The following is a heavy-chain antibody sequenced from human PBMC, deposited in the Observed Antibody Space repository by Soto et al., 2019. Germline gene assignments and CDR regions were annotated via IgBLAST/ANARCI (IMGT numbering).Heavy chain of an antibody. CDR3: ARSAITLFGVVSIPPHYYSGMDV. Sequence: QVQLVQSGAEVKKPGSSVKVSCKASGGTFNRYAISWVRQAPGQGLEWMGGIIPIFGIGNDAQRFQGRVTITADESTGTAYMELSSLRSEDTGVYYCARSAITLFGVVSIPPHYYSGMDVWGQGTTVTVSS. CDR2: IIPIFGIG. V-gene: IGHV1-69*01. CDR1: GGTFNRYA. D-gene: IGHD3-3*01. J-gene: IGHJ6*02.